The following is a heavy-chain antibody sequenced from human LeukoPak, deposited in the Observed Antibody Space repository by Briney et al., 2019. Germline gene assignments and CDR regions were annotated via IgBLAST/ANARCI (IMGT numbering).Heavy chain of an antibody. CDR2: ISTSGSSI. J-gene: IGHJ5*02. CDR3: ARDARGLTAYNWFDP. D-gene: IGHD2-21*02. Sequence: GGSLRLSCAASGFTFSSYSMNWVRQAPGRGLEWVSYISTSGSSIYYADSVKGRFTISRDNAKNSLYLQMNSLRAEDTAVYYCARDARGLTAYNWFDPWGQGTLVTVSS. CDR1: GFTFSSYS. V-gene: IGHV3-48*04.